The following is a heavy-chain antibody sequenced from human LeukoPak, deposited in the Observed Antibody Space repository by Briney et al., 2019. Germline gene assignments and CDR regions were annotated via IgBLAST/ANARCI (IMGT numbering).Heavy chain of an antibody. CDR2: IWYDGSNK. Sequence: GGSLGLSCAASGFTFSSYAMHWVRQAPGKGLEWVAVIWYDGSNKYYADSVKGRFTISRDNSKNTLYLQMNSLRAEDTAVYYCAREVVVVPAATGAFDIWGQGTMVTVSS. CDR1: GFTFSSYA. J-gene: IGHJ3*02. V-gene: IGHV3-33*08. CDR3: AREVVVVPAATGAFDI. D-gene: IGHD2-2*01.